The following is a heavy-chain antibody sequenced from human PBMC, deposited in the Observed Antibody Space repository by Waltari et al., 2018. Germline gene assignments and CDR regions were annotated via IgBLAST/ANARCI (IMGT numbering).Heavy chain of an antibody. D-gene: IGHD1-26*01. CDR3: AREGWELLKGDAFDI. J-gene: IGHJ3*02. CDR2: IIPIFGTA. CDR1: GGTFSSYA. V-gene: IGHV1-69*05. Sequence: QVQLVQSGAEVKKPGSSVKVSCTASGGTFSSYAIRWVRQAPGQGLDWMGGIIPIFGTANYAQKFQGRVTITTDESTSTAYMELSSLRSEDTAVYYCAREGWELLKGDAFDIWGQGTMVTVSS.